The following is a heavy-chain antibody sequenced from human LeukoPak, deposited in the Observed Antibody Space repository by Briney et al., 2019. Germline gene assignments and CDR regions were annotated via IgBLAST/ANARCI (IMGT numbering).Heavy chain of an antibody. Sequence: GGSLRISCKGSGYSFTSYWINWVRQIPGKGLEWMGRIDPSDSYTNYSPSFQGHVTISADKSINTAYLQWSSLKASDTAIYYCARLYGDYYFDYWGQGTLVTVSS. CDR3: ARLYGDYYFDY. CDR2: IDPSDSYT. J-gene: IGHJ4*02. D-gene: IGHD4-17*01. CDR1: GYSFTSYW. V-gene: IGHV5-10-1*01.